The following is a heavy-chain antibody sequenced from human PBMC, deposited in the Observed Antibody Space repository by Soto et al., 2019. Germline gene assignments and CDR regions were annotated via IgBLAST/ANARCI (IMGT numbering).Heavy chain of an antibody. CDR3: AAQRALDS. J-gene: IGHJ4*02. D-gene: IGHD1-1*01. CDR1: GFTFSSW. CDR2: INQDGSEK. Sequence: GGSLRLSCAASGFTFSSWLSWVRQAPGKGLEWVANINQDGSEKYYVDSVRGRFTISRDNAKNSLYLQMNNLRAEDTAVYYCAAQRALDSWGQGTLVTVSS. V-gene: IGHV3-7*01.